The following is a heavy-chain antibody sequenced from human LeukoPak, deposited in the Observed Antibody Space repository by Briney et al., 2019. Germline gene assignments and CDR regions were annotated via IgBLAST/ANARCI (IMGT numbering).Heavy chain of an antibody. J-gene: IGHJ3*02. CDR1: GFTVSSNY. V-gene: IGHV3-66*02. CDR3: ARAVGVTAIHNAFDI. CDR2: IYSGGGT. Sequence: GGSLRLSCAASGFTVSSNYMSWVRQAPGKGLEWVSVIYSGGGTDYADSVKGRFTISRDNSKNTLYLQMNSLRTEDTAVYYCARAVGVTAIHNAFDIWGQGTMVTVSS. D-gene: IGHD2-21*02.